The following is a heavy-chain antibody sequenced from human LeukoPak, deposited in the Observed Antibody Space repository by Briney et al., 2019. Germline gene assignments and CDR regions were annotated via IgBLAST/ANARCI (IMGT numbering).Heavy chain of an antibody. J-gene: IGHJ4*02. V-gene: IGHV4-39*01. CDR2: IHYSGNT. Sequence: SATLSLTCTVSGGSTSSSNYYWGWIRQPPGQGLEWIGGIHYSGNTYYNPSLKSRVTISVATSKNQFSLKLSSVTAADTAVYYCARLGAGPTYYDFWSGYSSFYFDYWGQGTLVTVSS. CDR3: ARLGAGPTYYDFWSGYSSFYFDY. CDR1: GGSTSSSNYY. D-gene: IGHD3-3*01.